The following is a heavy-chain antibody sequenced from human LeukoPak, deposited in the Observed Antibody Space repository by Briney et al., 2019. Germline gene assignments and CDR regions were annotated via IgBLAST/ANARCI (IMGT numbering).Heavy chain of an antibody. Sequence: SETLSLTCTVSGGSISSSSYYWGWIRQPPGKGLEWIGSIYYSGSTYYNPSLKSRVTISVDTSKNQFSLKLSSVTAADTAVYYCARMEKAVAGPTPIDYWGQGTLVTVSS. CDR3: ARMEKAVAGPTPIDY. J-gene: IGHJ4*02. V-gene: IGHV4-39*07. D-gene: IGHD6-19*01. CDR1: GGSISSSSYY. CDR2: IYYSGST.